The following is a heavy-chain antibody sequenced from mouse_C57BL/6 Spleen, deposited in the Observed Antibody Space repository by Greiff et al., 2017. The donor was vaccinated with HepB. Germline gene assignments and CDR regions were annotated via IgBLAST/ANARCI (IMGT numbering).Heavy chain of an antibody. D-gene: IGHD1-1*01. Sequence: VQLQQSGPELVKPGASVKISCKASGYSFTGYYMNWVKQSPEKSLEWIGEINPSTGGTTYNQKFKAKATLTVDKSSSTAYTQLKRLTSEDSAVSYCASGPYGSSLFAYWGQRTLVTVSA. CDR2: INPSTGGT. CDR1: GYSFTGYY. V-gene: IGHV1-42*01. CDR3: ASGPYGSSLFAY. J-gene: IGHJ3*01.